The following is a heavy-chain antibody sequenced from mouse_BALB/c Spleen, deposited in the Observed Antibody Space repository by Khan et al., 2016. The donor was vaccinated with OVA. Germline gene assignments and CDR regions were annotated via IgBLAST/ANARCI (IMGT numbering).Heavy chain of an antibody. D-gene: IGHD1-2*01. CDR2: IWGDGST. CDR3: TQFSTAYYAMDY. J-gene: IGHJ4*01. V-gene: IGHV2-3*01. Sequence: QVQLKESGPGLVAPSQSLSITCTVSGFSLTNYGVNWVRQPPGKGLEWLGVIWGDGSTTYHSALKSRLTISKDNSQSQVFLELNSLQTDDTARYYCTQFSTAYYAMDYWGQGTSVTVSS. CDR1: GFSLTNYG.